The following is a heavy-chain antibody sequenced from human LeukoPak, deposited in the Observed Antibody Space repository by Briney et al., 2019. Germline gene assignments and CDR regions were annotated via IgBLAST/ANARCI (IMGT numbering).Heavy chain of an antibody. J-gene: IGHJ6*02. CDR2: IYYSGST. V-gene: IGHV4-39*07. CDR3: ARDLDYGMDV. CDR1: GVSISSSSYY. Sequence: PSETLSLTCTVSGVSISSSSYYWGWIRQPPGKGLEWIGSIYYSGSTYYNPSLKSRVTISVDTSKNQFSLKLSSVTAADTAVYYCARDLDYGMDVWGQGTTVTVSS.